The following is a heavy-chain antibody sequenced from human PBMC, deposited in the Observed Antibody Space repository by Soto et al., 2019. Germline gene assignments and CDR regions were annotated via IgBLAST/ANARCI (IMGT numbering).Heavy chain of an antibody. CDR3: ARHTRVMTTFDY. V-gene: IGHV4-59*08. Sequence: PSETLSLTCTVSGGSISSYYWIWIRQPPGKGLEWIGYIYYSGSTNYNPSLKSRVTISVDTSKNQFSLKLSSVTAADTAVYYCARHTRVMTTFDYWGQGTLVTVSS. CDR1: GGSISSYY. CDR2: IYYSGST. J-gene: IGHJ4*02. D-gene: IGHD4-17*01.